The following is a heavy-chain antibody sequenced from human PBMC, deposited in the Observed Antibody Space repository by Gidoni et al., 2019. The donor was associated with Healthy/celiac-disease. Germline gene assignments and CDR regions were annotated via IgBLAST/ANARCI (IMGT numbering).Heavy chain of an antibody. V-gene: IGHV3-33*01. J-gene: IGHJ4*02. D-gene: IGHD3-10*01. CDR3: ARVWVRGVMGIDY. Sequence: QVQLVESGGGVVQPGRSLRLSCAASGFTFSSYGMHRVRQAPGKGLEVVAVIWYDGSNKYYADSVKGRFTISRDNSKNTLYLQMNSLRAEDTAGYYCARVWVRGVMGIDYWGQGTLVTVSS. CDR1: GFTFSSYG. CDR2: IWYDGSNK.